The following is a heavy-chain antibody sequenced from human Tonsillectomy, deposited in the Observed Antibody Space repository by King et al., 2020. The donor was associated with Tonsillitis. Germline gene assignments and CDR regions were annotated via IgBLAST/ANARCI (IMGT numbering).Heavy chain of an antibody. CDR3: ARDQYTPTTVTPSWYFDL. CDR1: GFTFDDFG. J-gene: IGHJ2*01. Sequence: VQLVESGGGVVWPGGSLRLSCAASGFTFDDFGMSWVRQAPGKGLEWVSSINLKGGRTDYSDSVKGRFTITRDNAKNSLYLQMNSLRAEDTALYYCARDQYTPTTVTPSWYFDLWGRGTLVTVSS. CDR2: INLKGGRT. D-gene: IGHD4-11*01. V-gene: IGHV3-20*04.